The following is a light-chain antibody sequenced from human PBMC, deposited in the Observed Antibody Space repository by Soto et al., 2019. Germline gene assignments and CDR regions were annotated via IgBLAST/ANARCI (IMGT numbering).Light chain of an antibody. CDR2: YDS. V-gene: IGLV3-21*04. CDR1: NIGSKS. CDR3: QVWDSSSDPV. J-gene: IGLJ2*01. Sequence: SYELTQPPSVSVAPGKTARITCGGNNIGSKSVHWYQQKPGQAPVQVIYYDSDRPSGIPERFSGSNSGNTATLTISRVEAGDEADYYCQVWDSSSDPVFGGGTKLTVL.